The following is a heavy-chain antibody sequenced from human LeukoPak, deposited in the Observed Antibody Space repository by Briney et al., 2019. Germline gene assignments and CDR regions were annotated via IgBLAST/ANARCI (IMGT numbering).Heavy chain of an antibody. D-gene: IGHD2-15*01. CDR2: IGASGGST. CDR3: AKQLGYCSDGSCYFPY. V-gene: IGHV3-23*01. Sequence: PGGSLRLSCAASGFTFSSSAMSWVRQVPGKGLEWVSGIGASGGSTSYADSVQGRFTISRDNSKSTLCLQMNSLRAEDTAVYYCAKQLGYCSDGSCYFPYWGQGTLVTVSS. CDR1: GFTFSSSA. J-gene: IGHJ4*02.